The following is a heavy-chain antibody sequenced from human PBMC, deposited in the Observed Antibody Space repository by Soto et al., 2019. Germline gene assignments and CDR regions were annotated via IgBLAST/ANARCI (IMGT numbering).Heavy chain of an antibody. Sequence: QVQLVQSGAEVKKPGASVKVSCKASGYTLTSYGISWVRQAPGQGLEWMGWISAYNGNTNYAQKLQGRVTMTTDTSPNTAYMELRSQRSDDTAVYYCARDNSGYFWSGYSNYYFDSWGQGARVTVSS. CDR2: ISAYNGNT. V-gene: IGHV1-18*01. D-gene: IGHD3-3*01. CDR1: GYTLTSYG. J-gene: IGHJ4*02. CDR3: ARDNSGYFWSGYSNYYFDS.